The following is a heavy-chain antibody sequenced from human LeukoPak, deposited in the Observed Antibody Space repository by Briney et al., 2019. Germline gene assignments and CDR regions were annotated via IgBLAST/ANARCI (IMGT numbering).Heavy chain of an antibody. CDR3: AKYFTHYYGSGSSVDY. V-gene: IGHV3-23*01. CDR2: LSGSGDSA. Sequence: GSLRLSCAASGFPFSSYAMSWVRQAPGKGLEWVSGLSGSGDSAYYADSVKGRFTISRDNSKNTLYLQMNSLRAEDTAVYYCAKYFTHYYGSGSSVDYWGQGTLVTVSS. CDR1: GFPFSSYA. J-gene: IGHJ4*02. D-gene: IGHD3-10*01.